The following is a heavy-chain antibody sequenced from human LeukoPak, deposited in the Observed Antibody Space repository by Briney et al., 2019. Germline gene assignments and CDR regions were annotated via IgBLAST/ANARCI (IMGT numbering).Heavy chain of an antibody. D-gene: IGHD3-22*01. V-gene: IGHV4-4*07. J-gene: IGHJ5*02. CDR3: ARHSGYSNWFDP. Sequence: SETLSLTCTVSGGSTSSYYWSWIRQPAGKGLEWIGRIYTSGSTNYNPSLKSRVTMSVDTSKNQFSLTLSSVTAADAAVYYCARHSGYSNWFDPWGQGTLVTVSS. CDR2: IYTSGST. CDR1: GGSTSSYY.